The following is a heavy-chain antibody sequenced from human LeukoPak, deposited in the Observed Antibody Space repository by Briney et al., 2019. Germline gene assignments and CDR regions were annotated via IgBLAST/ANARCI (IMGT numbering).Heavy chain of an antibody. V-gene: IGHV1-18*01. Sequence: ASVKVSCKASGYTFTSYGISWGRQAPGQGLEWMGWISAYNGNTNYAQKLQGRVTMTTDTSTSTAYMELRSLRSDDTAVYYCARHSITMVRGVIIRGPEYNWFDPWGQGTLVTVSS. J-gene: IGHJ5*02. CDR3: ARHSITMVRGVIIRGPEYNWFDP. D-gene: IGHD3-10*01. CDR2: ISAYNGNT. CDR1: GYTFTSYG.